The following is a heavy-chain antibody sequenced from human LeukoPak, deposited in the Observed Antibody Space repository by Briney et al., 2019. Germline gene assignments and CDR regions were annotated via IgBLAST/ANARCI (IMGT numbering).Heavy chain of an antibody. Sequence: GGSLRLSCAASGFTFSSYSMNWARQAPGKGLEWVSSISSSSSYIYYADSVKGRFTISRDNAKNSLYLQMNSLRAEDTAVYYCAREGYSSSSYFDYWGQGTLVTVSS. CDR2: ISSSSSYI. CDR3: AREGYSSSSYFDY. D-gene: IGHD6-13*01. J-gene: IGHJ4*02. V-gene: IGHV3-21*01. CDR1: GFTFSSYS.